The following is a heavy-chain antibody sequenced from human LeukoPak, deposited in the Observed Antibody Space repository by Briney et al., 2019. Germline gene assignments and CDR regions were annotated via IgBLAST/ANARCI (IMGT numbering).Heavy chain of an antibody. CDR2: INPDGNKK. CDR1: GLTFSSSW. J-gene: IGHJ4*02. CDR3: ARDLAYSRLDY. Sequence: GGSLRLSCAVSGLTFSSSWMDWVRQAPGKGLEWVASINPDGNKKYSADSVKGRFTISRDSAENSLYLQMNSLRVEDTAFYYCARDLAYSRLDYWGQGMLVTVSS. D-gene: IGHD5-18*01. V-gene: IGHV3-7*01.